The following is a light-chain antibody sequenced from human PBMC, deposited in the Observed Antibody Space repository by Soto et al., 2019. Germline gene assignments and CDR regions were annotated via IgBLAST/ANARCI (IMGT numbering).Light chain of an antibody. CDR3: CSYAGSSTLV. CDR1: SRDVGSYNL. Sequence: QSALTQPASVSGSPGQSITIACTGTSRDVGSYNLVSWYQQHPGKAPKLMIYEGSKRPSGVSNSFSGSKSGNTASLTISGLQAEDEADYYCCSYAGSSTLVFGGGTELTVL. V-gene: IGLV2-23*01. J-gene: IGLJ2*01. CDR2: EGS.